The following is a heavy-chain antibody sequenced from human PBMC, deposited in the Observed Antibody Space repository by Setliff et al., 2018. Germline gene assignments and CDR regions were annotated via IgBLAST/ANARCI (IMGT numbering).Heavy chain of an antibody. CDR2: IYYSGST. D-gene: IGHD6-13*01. CDR3: ARDRRYDSSLDYYYYGMDV. CDR1: GGSISSSSYY. Sequence: SETLSLTCTVSGGSISSSSYYWGWIRQPPGKGLEWIGSIYYSGSTNYNPSLKSRVTILSDTSKNQFSLKLTSVTAADTAVYYCARDRRYDSSLDYYYYGMDVWGQGTTVTVSS. J-gene: IGHJ6*02. V-gene: IGHV4-39*07.